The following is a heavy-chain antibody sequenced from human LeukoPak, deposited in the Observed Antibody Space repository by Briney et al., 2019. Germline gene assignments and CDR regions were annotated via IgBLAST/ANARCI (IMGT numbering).Heavy chain of an antibody. CDR2: IYHSGST. CDR1: GYSISSGYY. Sequence: PSETLSLTCAVSGYSISSGYYWGWIRQPPGKGLEWIGSIYHSGSTYYNPSLKSRVTISVDTSKNQFSLKLSSVTAADTAVYYCARQEYSSFGDYWGQGTLVTVCS. CDR3: ARQEYSSFGDY. V-gene: IGHV4-38-2*01. D-gene: IGHD6-6*01. J-gene: IGHJ4*02.